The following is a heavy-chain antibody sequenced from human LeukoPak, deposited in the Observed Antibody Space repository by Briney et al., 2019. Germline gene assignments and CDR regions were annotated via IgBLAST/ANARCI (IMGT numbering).Heavy chain of an antibody. CDR2: INTNTGNP. J-gene: IGHJ4*02. D-gene: IGHD1-26*01. Sequence: ASVKVSCKVSGNTFTSYAIHWVRQAPGQGLEWMGWINTNTGNPAYAQGFTGRFVFSLDTSVSTAYLQISSLKAEDTAVYYCARSNPGAPLDYWGQGTLVTVSS. V-gene: IGHV7-4-1*02. CDR1: GNTFTSYA. CDR3: ARSNPGAPLDY.